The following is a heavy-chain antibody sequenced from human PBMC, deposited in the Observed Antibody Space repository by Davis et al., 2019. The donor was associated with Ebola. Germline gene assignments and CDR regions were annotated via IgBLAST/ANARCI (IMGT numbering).Heavy chain of an antibody. CDR1: GFTFSSYG. J-gene: IGHJ4*02. Sequence: GESLKISCAASGFTFSSYGMHWVRQAPGKGLEWVAVISYDGSNKYYADSVKGRFTISRDNAKNSLYLQMNSLRDEDTAVYYCARWGWLLYYFDYWGQGTLVTVSS. D-gene: IGHD3-3*01. V-gene: IGHV3-30*03. CDR2: ISYDGSNK. CDR3: ARWGWLLYYFDY.